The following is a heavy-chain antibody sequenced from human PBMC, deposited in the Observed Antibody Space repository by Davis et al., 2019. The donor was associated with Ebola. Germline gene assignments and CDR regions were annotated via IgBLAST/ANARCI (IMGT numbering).Heavy chain of an antibody. CDR1: GYSFKNYA. V-gene: IGHV1-18*01. Sequence: ASVKVSCKASGYSFKNYAITWVRQAPGQGLEWMGWISAYNGNTNYAQKVQGRVTMTTDTSTGTAYLDLGSLGSDDTAVYFCARTSIVGTSTTASDIWGQGTLVTVSS. CDR2: ISAYNGNT. CDR3: ARTSIVGTSTTASDI. D-gene: IGHD1-26*01. J-gene: IGHJ3*02.